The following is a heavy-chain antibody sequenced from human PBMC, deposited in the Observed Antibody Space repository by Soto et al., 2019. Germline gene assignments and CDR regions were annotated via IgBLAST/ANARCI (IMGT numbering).Heavy chain of an antibody. V-gene: IGHV3-9*01. D-gene: IGHD6-13*01. Sequence: EVQLVESGGGLVQPGRSLRLSCAASGFTFVDYALNWVRQLPGKGLEWVSGISWNSGSIGYADSVKGRFTISRDNAKNSLYLQMNSLRAEDTALYYCAKDYGSSWFFDYWGQGTLVTVSS. CDR1: GFTFVDYA. J-gene: IGHJ4*02. CDR3: AKDYGSSWFFDY. CDR2: ISWNSGSI.